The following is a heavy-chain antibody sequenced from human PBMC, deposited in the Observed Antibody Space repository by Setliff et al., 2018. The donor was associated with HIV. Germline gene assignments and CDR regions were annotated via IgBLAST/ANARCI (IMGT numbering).Heavy chain of an antibody. V-gene: IGHV3-30*01. Sequence: GGSLRLSCAASEFIFSRYAIYWVRQAPGKGLEWVAVISSDGSDKYYVDAVKGRFTISRDNSKNRLHLQMNSLRAEDTAVYYCVRAPRSFPRPLDYWGQGTLVTVSS. J-gene: IGHJ4*02. CDR2: ISSDGSDK. CDR3: VRAPRSFPRPLDY. CDR1: EFIFSRYA. D-gene: IGHD1-1*01.